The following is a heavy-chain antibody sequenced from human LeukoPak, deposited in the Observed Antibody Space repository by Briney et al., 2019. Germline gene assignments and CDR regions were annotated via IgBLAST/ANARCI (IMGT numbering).Heavy chain of an antibody. J-gene: IGHJ4*02. D-gene: IGHD3-10*01. Sequence: SETLSLTCAVYGGSFSGYYWSWIRQPPGKGLEWIGEINHSGSTNYNPSLKSRVTISVDTSKNQFSLRLNSVTAADTAVYFCATLPRGHLFDSWGQGTLVTVSS. CDR2: INHSGST. CDR3: ATLPRGHLFDS. V-gene: IGHV4-34*01. CDR1: GGSFSGYY.